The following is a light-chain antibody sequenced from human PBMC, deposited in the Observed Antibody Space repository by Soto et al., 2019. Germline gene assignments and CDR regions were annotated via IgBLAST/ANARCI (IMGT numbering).Light chain of an antibody. J-gene: IGKJ4*01. CDR3: QQYNDWPLT. CDR1: QSVSRN. Sequence: EIVMTQSPATLSVSPGERASLSCRASQSVSRNLGWYQQKPGQAPRLLIYGASTRATGIPTRFSVSGSGTEFTLTISSLQSEDFAVYYCQQYNDWPLTFGGGTKVEIK. CDR2: GAS. V-gene: IGKV3-15*01.